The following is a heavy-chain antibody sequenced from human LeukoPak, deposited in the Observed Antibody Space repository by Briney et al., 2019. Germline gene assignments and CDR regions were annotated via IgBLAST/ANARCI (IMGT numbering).Heavy chain of an antibody. Sequence: SETLSLTCTVSGGSISSSTYYWGWIRQAPGKGLEWIGSIYFSGTTYSNPSLKSRVTISVDTSKNQFSLKLSSGTAADTAVYSCARQRWVTGPADYWGQGTLVTVSS. CDR2: IYFSGTT. V-gene: IGHV4-39*01. D-gene: IGHD2-21*02. CDR3: ARQRWVTGPADY. CDR1: GGSISSSTYY. J-gene: IGHJ4*02.